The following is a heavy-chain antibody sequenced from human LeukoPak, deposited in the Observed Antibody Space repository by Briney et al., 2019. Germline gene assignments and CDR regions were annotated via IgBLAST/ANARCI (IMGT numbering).Heavy chain of an antibody. J-gene: IGHJ4*02. V-gene: IGHV3-23*03. CDR3: ARDLVGATVPD. Sequence: GGSLRLSCAASGFTFYSYAMTWVRQAPGKGLEWVSVIHIGGDTYYADSVKGRFTISRDNSKNTLYLQMNSLRVEDTAVYYCARDLVGATVPDWGQGTLVTVSS. CDR1: GFTFYSYA. CDR2: IHIGGDT. D-gene: IGHD1-26*01.